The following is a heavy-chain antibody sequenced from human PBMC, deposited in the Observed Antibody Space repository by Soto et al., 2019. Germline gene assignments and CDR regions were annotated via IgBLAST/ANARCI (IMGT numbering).Heavy chain of an antibody. D-gene: IGHD6-13*01. J-gene: IGHJ4*02. CDR3: ARGGSSSWYGFYFFDN. CDR2: ISDSGST. CDR1: GGSMSSYF. V-gene: IGHV4-59*12. Sequence: SETLSLTCTVSGGSMSSYFWSWIRQPPGRGLEWIGYISDSGSTNYKTSLKSRVTISVDTSKNQFSLKVTSVTAADTAVYYCARGGSSSWYGFYFFDNWGPGTLVPVSS.